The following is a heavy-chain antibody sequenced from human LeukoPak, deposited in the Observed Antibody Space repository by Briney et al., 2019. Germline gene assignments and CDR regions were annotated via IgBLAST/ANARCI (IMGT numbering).Heavy chain of an antibody. V-gene: IGHV4-34*01. CDR3: ARLGYSSGWTGAYSYYYYMDV. CDR1: GGSFSGYY. CDR2: SNQSGST. Sequence: SETLSLTCAVYGGSFSGYYWSWIRQPPGKGLEWIGESNQSGSTNYNPSLKSRVTISVDTSKNQFSLKLSSVTAADTAVYYCARLGYSSGWTGAYSYYYYMDVWGKGTTVTISS. J-gene: IGHJ6*03. D-gene: IGHD6-19*01.